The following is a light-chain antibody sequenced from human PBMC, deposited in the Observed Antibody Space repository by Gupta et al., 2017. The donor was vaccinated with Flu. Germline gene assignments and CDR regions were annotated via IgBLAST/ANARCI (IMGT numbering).Light chain of an antibody. J-gene: IGKJ1*01. CDR2: KAS. V-gene: IGKV1-5*03. CDR1: QSISSW. Sequence: IPLTQSPSTLSASVGDNVARTCRASQSISSWLAWYQQKPGKAPKLLIYKASSLESGVPSRFSGSGSGTEFTLTISSLQPDDFATYYCQQYNSYWTFGQGTKVEIK. CDR3: QQYNSYWT.